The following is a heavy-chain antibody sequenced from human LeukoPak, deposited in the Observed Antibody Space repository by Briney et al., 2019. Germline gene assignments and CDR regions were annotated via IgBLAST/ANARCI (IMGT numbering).Heavy chain of an antibody. CDR3: ARDYGA. V-gene: IGHV3-74*01. D-gene: IGHD4/OR15-4a*01. CDR1: GFTFSRYW. CDR2: INSDGYST. Sequence: GAPRLSCAASGFTFSRYWMHWVRQAPGKGLVWVSRINSDGYSTTYADSVKGRFTISRDNAKNTLYLQMNSLRADDTAVYYCARDYGAWGQGTLVTVSP. J-gene: IGHJ5*02.